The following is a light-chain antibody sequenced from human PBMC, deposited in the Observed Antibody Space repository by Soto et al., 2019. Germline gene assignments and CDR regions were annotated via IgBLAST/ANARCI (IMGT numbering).Light chain of an antibody. CDR1: SSNIGAGYA. V-gene: IGLV1-40*01. J-gene: IGLJ3*02. CDR2: GNS. Sequence: QSVLTQPPSVTGAPGQRVTISCTVSSSNIGAGYAVHWYQQLPGTAPKLLIYGNSNRPSGVPDRFSGSKSGTSASLAITGLQAEDAADYYCQSNDSSLSGSVFGGGTKLTVL. CDR3: QSNDSSLSGSV.